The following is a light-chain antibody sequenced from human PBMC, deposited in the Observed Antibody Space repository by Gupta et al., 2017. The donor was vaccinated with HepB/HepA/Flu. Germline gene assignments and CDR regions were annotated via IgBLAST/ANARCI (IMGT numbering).Light chain of an antibody. J-gene: IGLJ2*01. V-gene: IGLV3-1*01. Sequence: SYELTQPPSASVSPGQTASLTCSGDKLGDKYACWYQQKPGQSPVLVIYQDSKRPSGIPERFSGSNSGNTATLTISGTQAMDEADYYCQAWDSSTGVFGGGTKLTVL. CDR2: QDS. CDR1: KLGDKY. CDR3: QAWDSSTGV.